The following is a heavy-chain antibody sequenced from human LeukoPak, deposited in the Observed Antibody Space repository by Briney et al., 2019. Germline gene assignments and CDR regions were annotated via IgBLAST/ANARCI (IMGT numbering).Heavy chain of an antibody. CDR1: GGSTRSGGYY. D-gene: IGHD4-11*01. CDR3: ARGASNYGSFWFDP. CDR2: IYYSGST. J-gene: IGHJ5*02. V-gene: IGHV4-31*03. Sequence: TLSLTCTVSGGSTRSGGYYWSWIRQHPGKGLEWIGNIYYSGSTSYNPSLKSRVTISVDTSKNQFSLKLNSVTAADTAVYYCARGASNYGSFWFDPWGQGTLVTVSS.